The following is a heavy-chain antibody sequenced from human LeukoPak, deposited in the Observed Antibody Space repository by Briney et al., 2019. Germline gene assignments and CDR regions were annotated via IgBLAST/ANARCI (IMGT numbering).Heavy chain of an antibody. Sequence: ASVKVSCKVSGYTLTELSMHWVRQAPGKGLEWMGGFDPEDSETIYAQKFQGRVTMTEDTSTDTAYMELSSLRSEDTAVYYCATFDILTGIWANDHHTRPFDYWGQGTLVTVSS. V-gene: IGHV1-24*01. CDR3: ATFDILTGIWANDHHTRPFDY. CDR2: FDPEDSET. J-gene: IGHJ4*02. CDR1: GYTLTELS. D-gene: IGHD3-9*01.